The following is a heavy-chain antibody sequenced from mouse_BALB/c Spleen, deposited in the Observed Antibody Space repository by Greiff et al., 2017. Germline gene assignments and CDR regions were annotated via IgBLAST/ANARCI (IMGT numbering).Heavy chain of an antibody. CDR3: ARLSLLRLRYAMDY. Sequence: EVQLVESGGGLVKPGGSLKLSCAASGFTFSSYAMSWVRQTPEKRLEWVASISSGGSTYYPDSVKGRFTISRDNARNILYLQMSSLRSEDTAMYYCARLSLLRLRYAMDYWGQGTSVTVSS. CDR2: ISSGGST. D-gene: IGHD1-2*01. V-gene: IGHV5-6-5*01. CDR1: GFTFSSYA. J-gene: IGHJ4*01.